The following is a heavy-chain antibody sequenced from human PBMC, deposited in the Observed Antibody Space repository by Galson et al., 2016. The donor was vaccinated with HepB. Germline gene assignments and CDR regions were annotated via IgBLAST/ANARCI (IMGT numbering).Heavy chain of an antibody. CDR2: INPNSAT. CDR3: ARDQASLPPYSGAFDI. CDR1: GYTLTAYH. J-gene: IGHJ3*02. Sequence: SVKVSCKASGYTLTAYHMHWVRQAPGQGLEWMGWINPNSATHYARKVQGRVTMTRDTSISTPYMELSSLKSDDTAVYYCARDQASLPPYSGAFDIWGQGTMVTVSP. D-gene: IGHD2-15*01. V-gene: IGHV1-2*02.